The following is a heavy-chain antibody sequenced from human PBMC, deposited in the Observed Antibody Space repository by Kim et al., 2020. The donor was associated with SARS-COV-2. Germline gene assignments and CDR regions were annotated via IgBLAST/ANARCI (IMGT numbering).Heavy chain of an antibody. D-gene: IGHD3-22*01. CDR3: AKDIRYYDSDAFDI. Sequence: ADSVKGRFTISRDNAKNSLYLQMNSLRAEDTALYYCAKDIRYYDSDAFDIWGQGTMVTVSS. J-gene: IGHJ3*02. V-gene: IGHV3-9*01.